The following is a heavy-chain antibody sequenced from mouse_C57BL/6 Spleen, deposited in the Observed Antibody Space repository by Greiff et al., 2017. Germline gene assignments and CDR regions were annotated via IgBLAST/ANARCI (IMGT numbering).Heavy chain of an antibody. Sequence: EVKLVESGPELVKPGASVKMSCKASGYTFTDYYMHWVKQSHGKSLEWIGYIYPNNGGNGYNQKFKGKATLTVDKSSSTAYMELRSLTSEDSAVYYCARKVYYDYYAMDYWGQGTSVTVSS. J-gene: IGHJ4*01. D-gene: IGHD2-1*01. V-gene: IGHV1-34*01. CDR3: ARKVYYDYYAMDY. CDR1: GYTFTDYY. CDR2: IYPNNGGN.